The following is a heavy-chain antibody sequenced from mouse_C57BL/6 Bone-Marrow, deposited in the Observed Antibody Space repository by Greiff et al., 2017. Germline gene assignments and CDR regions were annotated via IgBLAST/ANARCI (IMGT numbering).Heavy chain of an antibody. CDR1: GFTFSDYG. CDR3: ARKIVTHWYFDV. J-gene: IGHJ1*03. V-gene: IGHV5-15*01. Sequence: EVQGVESGGGLVQPGGSLKLSCAASGFTFSDYGMAWVRQAPRKGPEWVAFISNLAYSIYYADTVTGRFTISRENAKNTLYLEMSSLRSEDTAMYYCARKIVTHWYFDVWGTGTTVTVSS. CDR2: ISNLAYSI. D-gene: IGHD2-5*01.